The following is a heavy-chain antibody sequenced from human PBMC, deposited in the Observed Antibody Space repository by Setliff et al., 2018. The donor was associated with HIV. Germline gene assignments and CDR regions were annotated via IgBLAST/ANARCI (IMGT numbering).Heavy chain of an antibody. CDR3: ATDSGTGGPGRWVDP. CDR2: ISGYNRIT. D-gene: IGHD1-1*01. J-gene: IGHJ5*02. V-gene: IGHV1-18*01. Sequence: ASVKVSCKSFGYIFSNFGITWGRQAPGQGLEWMGYISGYNRITFYAKKFQGRVTMTTDTSTVTAFMELRGLTSDDTAVYYCATDSGTGGPGRWVDPWGQGTLVTVSS. CDR1: GYIFSNFG.